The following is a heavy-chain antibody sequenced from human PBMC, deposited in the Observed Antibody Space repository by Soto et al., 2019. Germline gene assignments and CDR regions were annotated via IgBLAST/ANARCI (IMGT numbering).Heavy chain of an antibody. CDR1: GFTFSSYW. J-gene: IGHJ6*02. D-gene: IGHD3-3*01. Sequence: EVQLVESGGGLVQPGGSLRLSCAASGFTFSSYWMSWVHQAPGKGLEWVANIKQDGSEKYYVDSVKGRFTISRDNAKNSLYLQMNSLRAEDTAVYYCARDAPTADFWSGYWYYYYGMDVWGQGTTVTVSS. CDR3: ARDAPTADFWSGYWYYYYGMDV. V-gene: IGHV3-7*03. CDR2: IKQDGSEK.